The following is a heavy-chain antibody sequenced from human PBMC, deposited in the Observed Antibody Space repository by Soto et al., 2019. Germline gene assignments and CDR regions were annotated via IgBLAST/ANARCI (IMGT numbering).Heavy chain of an antibody. CDR1: GGTFSSYA. Sequence: QVQLVQSGAEVKEPGSSVKVSCKATGGTFSSYAISWVRQAPGQGLEWMGGIIPIFGTANYAQKFQGRVTITADESTSTAYMELSRLRSEDTSVYYCARDQRVRSSCDAVYYYYGMDVWGQGTTVTVSS. CDR2: IIPIFGTA. V-gene: IGHV1-69*01. D-gene: IGHD6-13*01. J-gene: IGHJ6*02. CDR3: ARDQRVRSSCDAVYYYYGMDV.